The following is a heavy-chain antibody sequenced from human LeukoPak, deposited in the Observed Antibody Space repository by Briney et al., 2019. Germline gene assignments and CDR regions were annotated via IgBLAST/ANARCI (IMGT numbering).Heavy chain of an antibody. V-gene: IGHV1-46*01. CDR2: INPSGGST. Sequence: ASVKVSCKASGYTFTSYYMHWVRQAPGQGLEWMGIINPSGGSTSYAQKFQGRVTMTRDTSTSTVYMELSSLRSEDTAVYYCARDLHMYYYDSSGYYCVYWGQGTLVNVSS. CDR1: GYTFTSYY. J-gene: IGHJ4*02. D-gene: IGHD3-22*01. CDR3: ARDLHMYYYDSSGYYCVY.